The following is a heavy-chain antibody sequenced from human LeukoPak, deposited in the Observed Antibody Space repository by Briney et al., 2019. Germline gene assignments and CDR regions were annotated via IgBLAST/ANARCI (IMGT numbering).Heavy chain of an antibody. CDR2: ISGSGGST. V-gene: IGHV3-23*01. Sequence: GGSLRLSCAASRFTFSNYAMSWVRQAPGKGLEWVSAISGSGGSTYYADSVKGRFTIFRDNAENSLYLQMNSLRAEDTAVYYCARVLRYDNSGHDSFDIWGQGTMVIVSS. J-gene: IGHJ3*02. CDR1: RFTFSNYA. CDR3: ARVLRYDNSGHDSFDI. D-gene: IGHD3-22*01.